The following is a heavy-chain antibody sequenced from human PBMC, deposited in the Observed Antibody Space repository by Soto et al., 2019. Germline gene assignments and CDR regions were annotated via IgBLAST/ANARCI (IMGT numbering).Heavy chain of an antibody. D-gene: IGHD1-26*01. CDR2: INTKTGAS. V-gene: IGHV1-2*07. CDR3: AREFVVKTLLNSGSLHFDY. J-gene: IGHJ4*02. CDR1: GFSFTDHY. Sequence: ASVKVSCKASGFSFTDHYVHWVRQAPGQGLEWMGWINTKTGASKYVHEFQGRVTMTRDTSINTAYMEMSRLRSDDTAVYYCAREFVVKTLLNSGSLHFDYWGQGTLVTVSS.